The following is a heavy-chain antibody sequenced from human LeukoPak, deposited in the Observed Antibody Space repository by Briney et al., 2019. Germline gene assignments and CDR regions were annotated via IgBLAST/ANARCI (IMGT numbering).Heavy chain of an antibody. Sequence: GGSLRLSCAASGFTFSSYAMSWVRQAPGKGLEWVSVINDSGGSTYYADSVKGRFTISRDKSKNSLFLQMNSLRVEDTAIYYCARGGSYPGCWGQGTLVTVSS. J-gene: IGHJ4*02. V-gene: IGHV3-23*01. D-gene: IGHD1-26*01. CDR1: GFTFSSYA. CDR3: ARGGSYPGC. CDR2: INDSGGST.